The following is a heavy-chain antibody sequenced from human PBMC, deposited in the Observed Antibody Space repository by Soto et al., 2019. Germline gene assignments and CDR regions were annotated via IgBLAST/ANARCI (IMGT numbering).Heavy chain of an antibody. CDR3: AKETPSRRPYYDNTGYYYFDS. D-gene: IGHD3-22*01. V-gene: IGHV3-30*18. J-gene: IGHJ4*02. CDR1: GCTLTIYG. CDR2: ISYDGSNK. Sequence: PGGSLRLSCAASGCTLTIYGMNWVRQAPGQGLEWVAVISYDGSNKYYADSVKGRFTISRDISKNTLYLQMNSLRAEDTAVYYCAKETPSRRPYYDNTGYYYFDSWGQGTLVTVSS.